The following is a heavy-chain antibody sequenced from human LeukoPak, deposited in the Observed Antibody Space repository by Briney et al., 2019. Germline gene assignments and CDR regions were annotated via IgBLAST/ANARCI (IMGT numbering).Heavy chain of an antibody. CDR3: ARSELWFGELSNPNFDY. V-gene: IGHV1-18*01. Sequence: ASVKVSCKASGYTFTTYGVSWVRQAPGQGLEWMGWISTYSANTNYVQKFQGRVTMTTDTSTSTAYMELRSLRFDDTAVYYCARSELWFGELSNPNFDYWGQGTLVTVSS. CDR2: ISTYSANT. D-gene: IGHD3-10*01. CDR1: GYTFTTYG. J-gene: IGHJ4*02.